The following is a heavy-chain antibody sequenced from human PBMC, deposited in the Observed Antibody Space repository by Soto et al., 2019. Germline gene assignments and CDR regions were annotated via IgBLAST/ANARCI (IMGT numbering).Heavy chain of an antibody. J-gene: IGHJ4*02. CDR2: ISHTGTT. CDR3: ARSPGIGNDGSGTRGRNIDY. V-gene: IGHV4-4*02. Sequence: SETLSLTCAVSGDSISGSQWWSWVRLPPGKGLEWIGEISHTGTTNYNPSLKSRVTMSVDKPKNQFSLNLTSVTAADTAVYYCARSPGIGNDGSGTRGRNIDYWGQGVLVTAPQ. CDR1: GDSISGSQW. D-gene: IGHD3-22*01.